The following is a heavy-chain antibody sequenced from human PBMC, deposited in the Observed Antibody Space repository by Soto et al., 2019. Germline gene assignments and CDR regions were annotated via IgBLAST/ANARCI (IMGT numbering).Heavy chain of an antibody. CDR2: MNQGGSEI. J-gene: IGHJ3*02. CDR3: ARDRGYSTFDI. V-gene: IGHV3-7*01. CDR1: GFSFSSYW. D-gene: IGHD2-2*01. Sequence: PGGSLRLSCGASGFSFSSYWMSWVRQAPGKGLEWVANMNQGGSEINYADSVRGRFIISRDNAKNLLYLQMNNLRVEDTAVYHWARDRGYSTFDIWGQGTMVTVSS.